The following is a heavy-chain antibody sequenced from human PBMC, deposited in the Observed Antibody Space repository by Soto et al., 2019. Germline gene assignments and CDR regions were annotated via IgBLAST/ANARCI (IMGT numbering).Heavy chain of an antibody. Sequence: SETLSLTCTVSGGSISSHYWSWIRQPPGKGLEWIGYIYYSGTTNYNPSLGSRVTISVDTSKNQFSLKLTSVTAADTAVYYCARGVGFGYYYYHMDLWGQGTTVTVSS. V-gene: IGHV4-59*11. CDR2: IYYSGTT. CDR1: GGSISSHY. J-gene: IGHJ6*02. D-gene: IGHD3-10*01. CDR3: ARGVGFGYYYYHMDL.